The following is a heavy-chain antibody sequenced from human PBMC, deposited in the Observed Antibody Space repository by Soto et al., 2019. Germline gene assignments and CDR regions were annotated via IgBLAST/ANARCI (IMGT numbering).Heavy chain of an antibody. D-gene: IGHD6-6*01. Sequence: EVQLGESGGGLVQPGGSLRLSCAASGFTFSSYSMNWVRQAPGKGLEWVSYISSSSSTIYYADSVKGRFTISRDNAKNSLYLQMNSLRDEDTAVYYCARPEYSSSSYGMDVWGQGTTVTVSS. CDR1: GFTFSSYS. CDR2: ISSSSSTI. V-gene: IGHV3-48*02. CDR3: ARPEYSSSSYGMDV. J-gene: IGHJ6*02.